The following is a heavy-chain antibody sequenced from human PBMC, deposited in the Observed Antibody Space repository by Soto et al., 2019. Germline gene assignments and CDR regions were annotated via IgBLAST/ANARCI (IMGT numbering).Heavy chain of an antibody. V-gene: IGHV3-21*01. CDR3: ARVPAASDRTAFDYVSKFFYFDY. CDR1: GFTFSNST. D-gene: IGHD3-9*01. CDR2: ITSSGSFI. Sequence: GGSLRLSCAASGFTFSNSTMNWVRQAPGKGLEWVACITSSGSFIYYADSMKGRFTISRDDAKKSLYLQMNSLRAEDTAVYYCARVPAASDRTAFDYVSKFFYFDYWGRGXQVTVSS. J-gene: IGHJ4*02.